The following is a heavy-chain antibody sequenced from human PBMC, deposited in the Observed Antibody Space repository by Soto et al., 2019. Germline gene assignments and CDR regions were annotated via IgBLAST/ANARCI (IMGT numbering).Heavy chain of an antibody. CDR1: GFTFSSYS. V-gene: IGHV3-48*02. CDR2: ISSSSTI. J-gene: IGHJ4*02. Sequence: PGGSLRLSCAASGFTFSSYSMNWVRQAPGKGLEWVSYISSSSTIYYADSVKGRFTISRDNAKNSLYLQMNSLRDEDTAVYYCARTPTPTRWDYDAPTSSYWGQGTLVTVSS. D-gene: IGHD2-15*01. CDR3: ARTPTPTRWDYDAPTSSY.